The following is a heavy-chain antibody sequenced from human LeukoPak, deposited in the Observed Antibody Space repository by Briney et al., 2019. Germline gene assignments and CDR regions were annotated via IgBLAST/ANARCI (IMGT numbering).Heavy chain of an antibody. CDR3: ARDGYSGSYSAFDI. D-gene: IGHD1-26*01. V-gene: IGHV4-4*07. Sequence: SETLSLTCTVSGGSISSYYWSWIRQPAGKGLEWIGRIYTSGSTNYNPSLKSRVTMSVDTSKNQFSLKLSSVTAADTAVYYCARDGYSGSYSAFDIWGQGTMVTVSS. J-gene: IGHJ3*02. CDR2: IYTSGST. CDR1: GGSISSYY.